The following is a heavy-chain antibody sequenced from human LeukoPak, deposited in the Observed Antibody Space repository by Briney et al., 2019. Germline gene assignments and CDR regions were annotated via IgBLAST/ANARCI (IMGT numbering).Heavy chain of an antibody. Sequence: ASVKVSCKPSGYTFTVYYMRWVRQAPGQGLEWMGWINPTSGGTNYAQKVEGRVTMTRDTSIRKVYMELSRLRSEDTAVYYCAREGNYYDSSGFHGWGQGTLVTVSS. CDR3: AREGNYYDSSGFHG. J-gene: IGHJ4*02. CDR1: GYTFTVYY. D-gene: IGHD3-22*01. CDR2: INPTSGGT. V-gene: IGHV1-2*02.